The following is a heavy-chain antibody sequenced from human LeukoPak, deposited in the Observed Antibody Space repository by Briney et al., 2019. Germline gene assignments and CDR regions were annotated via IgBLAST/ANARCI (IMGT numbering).Heavy chain of an antibody. CDR1: GYTFNGYY. J-gene: IGHJ4*02. Sequence: ASVKVSCKASGYTFNGYYMHWVRQAPGQGLEWMGWINPNSGGTNYAQKFQGRVTMTRDTSISTAYMELSRLRSDDTAVYYCARDAGGYDWVHFDYWGQGTLVTVSS. CDR2: INPNSGGT. V-gene: IGHV1-2*02. D-gene: IGHD3-16*01. CDR3: ARDAGGYDWVHFDY.